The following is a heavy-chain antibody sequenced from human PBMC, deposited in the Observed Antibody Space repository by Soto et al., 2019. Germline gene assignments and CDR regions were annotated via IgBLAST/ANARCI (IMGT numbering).Heavy chain of an antibody. CDR3: AKDQGIAASHGID. CDR1: GFTFNNYG. J-gene: IGHJ3*01. V-gene: IGHV3-30*18. Sequence: TGGSLRLSCAASGFTFNNYGMHRVRQAPGKGLEWVAVISNDGSDKYYADSVKGRLTISRDNSKNTVYLQMNSLRAEDTAVYYCAKDQGIAASHGIDWGQGTMVTVSS. CDR2: ISNDGSDK. D-gene: IGHD6-13*01.